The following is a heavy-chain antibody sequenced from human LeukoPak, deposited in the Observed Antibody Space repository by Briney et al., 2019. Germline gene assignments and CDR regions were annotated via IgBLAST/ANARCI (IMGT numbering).Heavy chain of an antibody. D-gene: IGHD1-26*01. Sequence: SETLSLTCTVSDGSISYYYWSWIRKPVGKGLEWIGRIYTSGSTNYNPSLKSRVTISVDTSKNQFSLKLSSVTAADTAVYYCARGYVSGSYLGVGYFDYWGQGTLVTVSS. V-gene: IGHV4-4*07. J-gene: IGHJ4*02. CDR1: DGSISYYY. CDR3: ARGYVSGSYLGVGYFDY. CDR2: IYTSGST.